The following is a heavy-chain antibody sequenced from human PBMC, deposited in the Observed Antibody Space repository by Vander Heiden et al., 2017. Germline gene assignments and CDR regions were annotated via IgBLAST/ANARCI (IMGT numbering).Heavy chain of an antibody. V-gene: IGHV3-15*07. J-gene: IGHJ4*02. D-gene: IGHD6-6*01. CDR2: IKSIAHGGTT. CDR3: TTGLANYFAF. Sequence: EVQLVESGGGLVEPGGSLRLSCAAPAFTFSYAWMHWVRQAPGKGLEWVGRIKSIAHGGTTDYAASVEGRFTSSRDDSTKTLYLQMNSLQTGDTAVYYCTTGLANYFAFWGQGTLVTVSS. CDR1: AFTFSYAW.